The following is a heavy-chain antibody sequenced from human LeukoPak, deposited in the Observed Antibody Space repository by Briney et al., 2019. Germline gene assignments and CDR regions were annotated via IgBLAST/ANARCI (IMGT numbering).Heavy chain of an antibody. J-gene: IGHJ6*03. Sequence: PGGSLRLSCAASGFTFSSYWMHWVRQAPGKGLVWVSRINTDGSNTNYADSVKGRFTISRDNAKNTLYLQMNSLRAEDTAVYYCARSPVEMATYYYYYMDVWGQGTTVTVSS. D-gene: IGHD5-24*01. V-gene: IGHV3-74*01. CDR3: ARSPVEMATYYYYYMDV. CDR1: GFTFSSYW. CDR2: INTDGSNT.